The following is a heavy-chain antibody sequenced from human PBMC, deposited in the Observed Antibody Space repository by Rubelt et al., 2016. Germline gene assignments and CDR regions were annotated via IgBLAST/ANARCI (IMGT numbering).Heavy chain of an antibody. CDR2: IYYSGST. Sequence: QVQLQESGPGLVKPSETLSLTCTVSGGSISSYYWSWIRQPPGKGLEWIGYIYYSGSTNYNPSLKSRVTISVGTSKNQLSLKLSSVTAADTAVYYCARAGWELGLGAFDIWGQGTMVTVSS. V-gene: IGHV4-59*01. J-gene: IGHJ3*02. D-gene: IGHD1-26*01. CDR1: GGSISSYY. CDR3: ARAGWELGLGAFDI.